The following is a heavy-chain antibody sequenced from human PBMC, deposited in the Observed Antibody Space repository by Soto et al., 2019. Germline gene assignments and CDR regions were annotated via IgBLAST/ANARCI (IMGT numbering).Heavy chain of an antibody. CDR3: ARRYCSGGSCYFSN. J-gene: IGHJ4*02. CDR2: IYYSGST. Sequence: PSETLSLTCTVSGGSISSYYWSWIRQPPGKGLEWIGYIYYSGSTNYNPSLKSRVTISVDTSKNQFSLKLSSVTAAATAVYYCARRYCSGGSCYFSNWGQGTLVTVSS. CDR1: GGSISSYY. D-gene: IGHD2-15*01. V-gene: IGHV4-59*08.